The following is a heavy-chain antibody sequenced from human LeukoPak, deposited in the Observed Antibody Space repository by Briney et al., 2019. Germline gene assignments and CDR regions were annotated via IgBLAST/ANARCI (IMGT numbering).Heavy chain of an antibody. CDR1: GFTFSDHF. V-gene: IGHV3-11*04. CDR2: ISGSGAT. D-gene: IGHD6-13*01. CDR3: ARGRGQQLVSVFDY. J-gene: IGHJ4*02. Sequence: GGSLRLSCAASGFTFSDHFMTWIRQAPGKGLEWISYISGSGATYYADSVKGRFTISRDNAQNSLYLQMNSLRAEDTAVYYCARGRGQQLVSVFDYWGQGTLVTVSS.